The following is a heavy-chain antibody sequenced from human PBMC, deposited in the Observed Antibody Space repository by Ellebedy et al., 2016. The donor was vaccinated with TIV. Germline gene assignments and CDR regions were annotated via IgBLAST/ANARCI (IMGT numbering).Heavy chain of an antibody. J-gene: IGHJ1*01. Sequence: GESLKISXAASGFTFSSYAMSWVRQAPGKGLEWVANIKQDGSEKNYVDSVKGRFTISRDNAKNSLYLQMNSLRADDTAVYYCARDSGYCSSTSCPRKEYFQHWGQGTLVTVSS. D-gene: IGHD2-2*01. V-gene: IGHV3-7*01. CDR2: IKQDGSEK. CDR1: GFTFSSYA. CDR3: ARDSGYCSSTSCPRKEYFQH.